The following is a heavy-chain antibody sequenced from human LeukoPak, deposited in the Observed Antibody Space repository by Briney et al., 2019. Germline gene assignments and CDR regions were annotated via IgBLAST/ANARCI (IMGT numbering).Heavy chain of an antibody. D-gene: IGHD3-22*01. Sequence: GGSLRLSCAASGFTFSSYGMHWVRQAPGKGLEWVAVIWYDGSNKYYADSVKGRFTISRDNSKNTLYLQMNSLRAGDTAVYYCARGRSDKYDSSGYSFDYWGQGTLVTVSS. CDR2: IWYDGSNK. V-gene: IGHV3-33*01. J-gene: IGHJ4*02. CDR3: ARGRSDKYDSSGYSFDY. CDR1: GFTFSSYG.